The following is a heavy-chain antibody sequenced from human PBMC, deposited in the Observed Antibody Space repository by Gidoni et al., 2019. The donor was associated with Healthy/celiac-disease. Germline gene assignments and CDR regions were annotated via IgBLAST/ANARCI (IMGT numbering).Heavy chain of an antibody. CDR3: VRFSRDSSGGSELEYFEY. CDR2: ISAYNGNT. Sequence: QIRLVQSGAVVIKPGASVKVSCKASGYPFTIYGISWVRQAPGQGLEWMGWISAYNGNTNDAQKLQGRVTMTTDTSTRTDYRELRRLRTEDKAVDYWVRFSRDSSGGSELEYFEYWGQGTLVTVSS. CDR1: GYPFTIYG. J-gene: IGHJ4*02. D-gene: IGHD6-19*01. V-gene: IGHV1-18*01.